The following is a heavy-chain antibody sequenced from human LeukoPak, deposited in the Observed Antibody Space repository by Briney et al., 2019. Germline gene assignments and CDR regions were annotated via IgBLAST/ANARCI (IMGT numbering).Heavy chain of an antibody. CDR3: AIVTAWGTVDY. CDR1: GSSITSGYF. Sequence: SETLSLTCSVSGSSITSGYFWAWIRQPPGKGLDWIGSIYHSGNTYYNPSLKSRVTISVDTSKSQFSLKLTSVTAADTSIYYCAIVTAWGTVDYWGQGTLATVSS. CDR2: IYHSGNT. V-gene: IGHV4-38-2*02. D-gene: IGHD2-21*02. J-gene: IGHJ4*02.